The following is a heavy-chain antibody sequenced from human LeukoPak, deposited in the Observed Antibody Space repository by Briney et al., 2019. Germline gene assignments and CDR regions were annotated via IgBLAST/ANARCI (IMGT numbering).Heavy chain of an antibody. D-gene: IGHD6-13*01. J-gene: IGHJ5*02. CDR1: GGSISSYY. CDR2: IYTSGST. Sequence: PSETLSLTCTVSGGSISSYYWSWIRQPPGKGLEWIGYIYTSGSTNYNPSLKSRVTISVDTSKNQFSLKLSSVTAADTAVYYCARGNKSSSWYQDPNWFDPWGQGTLVTVSS. V-gene: IGHV4-4*09. CDR3: ARGNKSSSWYQDPNWFDP.